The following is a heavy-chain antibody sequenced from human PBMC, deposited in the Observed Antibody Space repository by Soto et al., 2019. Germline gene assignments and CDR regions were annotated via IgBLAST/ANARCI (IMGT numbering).Heavy chain of an antibody. Sequence: GGSLRLSCAASGFTFSSYAMHWVRQAPGKGLEWVAVISYDGSNKYYADSVKGRFTISRDNSKNTLYLQMNSLRAEDTAVYYCARDPYYYDSSGYLDYWGQGTLVTVSS. D-gene: IGHD3-22*01. CDR3: ARDPYYYDSSGYLDY. J-gene: IGHJ4*02. CDR2: ISYDGSNK. V-gene: IGHV3-30-3*01. CDR1: GFTFSSYA.